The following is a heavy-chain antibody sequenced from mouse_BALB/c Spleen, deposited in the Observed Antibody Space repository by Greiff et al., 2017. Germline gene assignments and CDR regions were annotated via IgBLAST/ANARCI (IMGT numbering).Heavy chain of an antibody. CDR2: ISYSGST. CDR3: AQGIYYGYDGRFAY. J-gene: IGHJ3*01. D-gene: IGHD2-2*01. CDR1: GYSITSDYA. V-gene: IGHV3-2*02. Sequence: DVKLQESGPGLVKPSQSLSLTCTVTGYSITSDYAWNWIRQFPGNKLEWMGYISYSGSTSYNPSLKSRISITRDTSKNQFFLQLNSVTTEDTATYYCAQGIYYGYDGRFAYWGQGTLVTVSA.